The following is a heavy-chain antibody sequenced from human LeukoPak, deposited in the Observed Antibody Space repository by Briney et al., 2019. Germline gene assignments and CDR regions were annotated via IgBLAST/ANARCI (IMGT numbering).Heavy chain of an antibody. V-gene: IGHV4-39*07. CDR2: IYYSGST. Sequence: TSETLSLTCTVSGGSISSSSYYWGWIRQPPGKGLEWIGSIYYSGSTYYNPSLKSRVTISVDTSKNQFSLKLSSVTAADTAVYYCARNPPIAAFDYWGQGTPVTVSS. D-gene: IGHD6-13*01. CDR3: ARNPPIAAFDY. CDR1: GGSISSSSYY. J-gene: IGHJ4*02.